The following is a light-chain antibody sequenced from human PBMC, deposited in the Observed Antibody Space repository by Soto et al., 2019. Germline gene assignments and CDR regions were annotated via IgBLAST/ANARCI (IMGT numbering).Light chain of an antibody. Sequence: QSALTQPPSASGSPGQSVTISCTGTSSDVGGYNYVSWYQHHPGKAPKLMIYEVSKRPSGVPDRFSGSKSGNTASLTVSGLQADDGADYYCSSDAGNDKYVFRSGTKVTVL. CDR2: EVS. J-gene: IGLJ1*01. CDR3: SSDAGNDKYV. V-gene: IGLV2-8*01. CDR1: SSDVGGYNY.